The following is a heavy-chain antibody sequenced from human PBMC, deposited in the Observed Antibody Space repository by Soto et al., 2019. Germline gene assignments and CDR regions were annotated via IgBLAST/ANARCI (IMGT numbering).Heavy chain of an antibody. J-gene: IGHJ4*02. V-gene: IGHV3-64*02. D-gene: IGHD4-17*01. Sequence: EVQLVESGEGLVQPGGSLRLSCAASGFTFSNYAMHWVRQAPGKGLEYVSAISGNGFSTYYGDSVRGRFIISRDNSRSTLYLQMGSLRAEDMAVYYCARGPSTVATWLDYWGQGTLVTVSS. CDR3: ARGPSTVATWLDY. CDR1: GFTFSNYA. CDR2: ISGNGFST.